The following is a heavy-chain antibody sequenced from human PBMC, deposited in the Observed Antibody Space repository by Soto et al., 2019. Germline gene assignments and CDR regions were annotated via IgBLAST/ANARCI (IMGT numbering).Heavy chain of an antibody. D-gene: IGHD2-15*01. CDR2: IIPIFGTA. CDR1: GGTFSSYA. J-gene: IGHJ6*02. Sequence: SVKVSCKASGGTFSSYAISWVRQAPGQGLEWMGGIIPIFGTANYAQKFQGRVTITADESTSTAYMELSSLRSEDTAVYYCAREEVAAKWSGRYYYYGMDVWGQGTTVTVS. V-gene: IGHV1-69*13. CDR3: AREEVAAKWSGRYYYYGMDV.